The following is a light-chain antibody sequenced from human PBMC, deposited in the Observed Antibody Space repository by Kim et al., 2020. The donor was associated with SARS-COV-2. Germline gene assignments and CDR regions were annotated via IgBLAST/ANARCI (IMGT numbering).Light chain of an antibody. CDR3: QQSYSTPWT. V-gene: IGKV1-39*01. CDR2: AAS. Sequence: ASVGNRVTITCRASQSISSYLNWYQQKPGKAPKLLIYAASSLQSGVPSRFSGSGSGTDFTLTISSLQPEDFATYYCQQSYSTPWTFGQGTKVDIK. J-gene: IGKJ1*01. CDR1: QSISSY.